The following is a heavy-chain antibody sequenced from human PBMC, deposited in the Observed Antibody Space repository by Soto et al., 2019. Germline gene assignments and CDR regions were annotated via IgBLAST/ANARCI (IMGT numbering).Heavy chain of an antibody. D-gene: IGHD3-10*01. CDR1: GFTFSSYA. J-gene: IGHJ6*02. Sequence: GGSLRLSCAASGFTFSSYAMSWVRQAPGKGLEWVSAISGSGGSTYYADSVKGRFTISRDNSKNTLYLQMNSLRAEDTAVYYCAKSRGVRDYYYGMDVWGQGTTVTVSS. CDR3: AKSRGVRDYYYGMDV. V-gene: IGHV3-23*01. CDR2: ISGSGGST.